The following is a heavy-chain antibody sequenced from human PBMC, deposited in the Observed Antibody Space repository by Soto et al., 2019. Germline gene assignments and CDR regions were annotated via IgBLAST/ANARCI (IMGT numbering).Heavy chain of an antibody. Sequence: EVQMLESGGSLVQPGGSLRLSYAASGFTFSSYAMSWVSQAPGNGMEWVSAISGSGGSTYYADSVKGRFTISRDTSKNTLYLQMNRLRVEYTAVYYCAKDRYYYGSRRKTQDYWGQGTLVTVSS. CDR3: AKDRYYYGSRRKTQDY. CDR1: GFTFSSYA. J-gene: IGHJ4*02. V-gene: IGHV3-23*01. D-gene: IGHD3-10*01. CDR2: ISGSGGST.